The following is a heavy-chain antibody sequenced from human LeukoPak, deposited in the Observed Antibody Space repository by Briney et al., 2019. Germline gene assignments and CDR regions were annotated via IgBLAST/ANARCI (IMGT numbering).Heavy chain of an antibody. V-gene: IGHV4-34*01. CDR2: INHSEST. CDR1: GGSFSGYY. CDR3: ARPYCSAGNCYSNFDS. Sequence: SETLSLTCAVYGGSFSGYYWSWIRQPPGKGLEWIGEINHSESTNYNPSLKSRVTISVDTSKKQFSLKLSSVTAADTAVYYCARPYCSAGNCYSNFDSWGQGTLVTVSS. D-gene: IGHD2-15*01. J-gene: IGHJ4*02.